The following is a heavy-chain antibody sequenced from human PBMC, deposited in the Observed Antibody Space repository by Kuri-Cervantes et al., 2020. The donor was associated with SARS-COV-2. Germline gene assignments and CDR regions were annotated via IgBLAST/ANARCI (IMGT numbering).Heavy chain of an antibody. D-gene: IGHD6-13*01. CDR2: IYYSGST. CDR1: GYSISSGYY. V-gene: IGHV4-38-2*02. J-gene: IGHJ6*03. Sequence: SETLSLTCTVSGYSISSGYYWGWIRQPPGKGLEWIGSIYYSGSTHYNPSLKSRVSISVDTSRNQFSLKVSSVTAADTAVYSCARQHLGYYMDVWGKGTTVTV. CDR3: ARQHLGYYMDV.